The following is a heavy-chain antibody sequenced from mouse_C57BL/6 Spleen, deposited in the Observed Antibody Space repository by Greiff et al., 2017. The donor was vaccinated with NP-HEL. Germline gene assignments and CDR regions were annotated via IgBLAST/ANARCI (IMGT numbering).Heavy chain of an antibody. CDR1: GYSFTGYY. D-gene: IGHD6-1*01. J-gene: IGHJ1*03. V-gene: IGHV1-42*01. CDR3: ARRGQRYWYFDV. CDR2: INPSTGGT. Sequence: EVQLQQSGPELVKPGASVKISCKASGYSFTGYYMNWVKQSPEKSLEWIGEINPSTGGTTYNQKFKAKATLTVDKSSSTAYMQLKSLTSEDSAVYYCARRGQRYWYFDVWGTGTTVTVSS.